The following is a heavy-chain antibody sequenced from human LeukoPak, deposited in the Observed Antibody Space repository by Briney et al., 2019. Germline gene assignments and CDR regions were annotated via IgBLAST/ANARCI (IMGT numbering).Heavy chain of an antibody. CDR1: GGSFIGYY. D-gene: IGHD1-26*01. CDR2: INHSGRT. CDR3: ARDLGASAFDI. J-gene: IGHJ3*02. Sequence: SETLSLTCAVFGGSFIGYYWTWIRQPPGKGLEWIGEINHSGRTNNNPSLKSRVTISVDTSKNQFSLKLDSVTAADAAVYYCARDLGASAFDIWGQGTMVTVSS. V-gene: IGHV4-34*01.